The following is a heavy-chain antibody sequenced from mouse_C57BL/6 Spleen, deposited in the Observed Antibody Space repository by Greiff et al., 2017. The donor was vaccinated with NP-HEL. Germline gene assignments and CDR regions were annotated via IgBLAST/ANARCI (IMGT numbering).Heavy chain of an antibody. D-gene: IGHD2-4*01. J-gene: IGHJ4*01. CDR1: GYAFSSYW. Sequence: LQQSGASVKISCKASGYAFSSYWMNWVKQRPGKGLEWIGQIYPGDGDTNYNGKFKGKATLTADKSSSTAYMQLSSLTSEDSAVYFCAREEGVDFYAMDYWGQGTSVTVSS. V-gene: IGHV1-80*01. CDR2: IYPGDGDT. CDR3: AREEGVDFYAMDY.